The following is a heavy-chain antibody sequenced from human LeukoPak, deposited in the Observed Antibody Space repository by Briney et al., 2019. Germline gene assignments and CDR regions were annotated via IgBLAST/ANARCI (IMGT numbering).Heavy chain of an antibody. J-gene: IGHJ6*02. Sequence: TGRSLRLSCAASGFTFSSYAMTWVRQAPGKGLEWVSAVSGGGGSTSYADSARGRFTVSRDNSKNTLYLQMSSLRGEDTAKYYCRKNCGGDCGYVYDKYYYGIDVWGQGTMVTVSS. CDR2: VSGGGGST. CDR1: GFTFSSYA. D-gene: IGHD2-21*02. CDR3: RKNCGGDCGYVYDKYYYGIDV. V-gene: IGHV3-23*01.